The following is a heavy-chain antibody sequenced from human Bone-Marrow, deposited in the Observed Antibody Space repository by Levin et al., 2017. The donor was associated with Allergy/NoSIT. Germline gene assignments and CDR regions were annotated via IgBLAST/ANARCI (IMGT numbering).Heavy chain of an antibody. D-gene: IGHD1-26*01. CDR1: GFTFSKYA. V-gene: IGHV3-23*01. J-gene: IGHJ4*02. CDR3: AKDGGRRGGTADFDY. Sequence: PGGSLRLSCVASGFTFSKYAMNWVRQAPGKGLEWVSTISGSSGETYYVDSVKGRFTISRDNSKNTLYLQMSSLRAEDTAVYYCAKDGGRRGGTADFDYWGQGNLVTVSS. CDR2: ISGSSGET.